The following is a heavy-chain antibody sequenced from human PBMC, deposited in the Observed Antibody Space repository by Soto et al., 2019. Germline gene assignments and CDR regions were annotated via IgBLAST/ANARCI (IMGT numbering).Heavy chain of an antibody. D-gene: IGHD2-2*01. CDR3: ASSPRGYCSSTSCRELGNYYGMDV. V-gene: IGHV5-10-1*01. CDR1: GYSFTSYW. CDR2: IDPSDSYT. Sequence: GESRKISCKGSGYSFTSYWISWVRQMPGKGLEWMGRIDPSDSYTNYSPSFQGHVTISADKSISTAYLQWSSLKASDTAMYYCASSPRGYCSSTSCRELGNYYGMDVWGQGT. J-gene: IGHJ6*02.